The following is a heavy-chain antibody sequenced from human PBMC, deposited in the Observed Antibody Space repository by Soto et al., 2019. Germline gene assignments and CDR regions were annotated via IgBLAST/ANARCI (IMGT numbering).Heavy chain of an antibody. CDR3: SHKVTDDWPFEF. D-gene: IGHD3-9*01. Sequence: QITLKESGPTLVRPTQTLTLTCAFSGFSLSTSGVGVGWIRQPTGKALEWLAVIYWDDSKHYSPSLRSTLTINKATYKNQVVLTMTNMYPMDTGTYYCSHKVTDDWPFEFWCQGTLSTVTS. CDR1: GFSLSTSGVG. V-gene: IGHV2-5*02. CDR2: IYWDDSK. J-gene: IGHJ4*02.